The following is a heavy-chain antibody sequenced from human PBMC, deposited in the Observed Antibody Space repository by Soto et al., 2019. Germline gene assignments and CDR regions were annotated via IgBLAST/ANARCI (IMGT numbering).Heavy chain of an antibody. Sequence: WGSVRLSCAASGFAFNTYSMHWVRQAPGRGLEWVAVISYDGSNKFYADSVKGRFTISRDNSKNTLYLEMNSLRGEDTAVYYCAKVSTMGYFSECWGKGNMVTVSS. CDR3: AKVSTMGYFSEC. D-gene: IGHD1-26*01. V-gene: IGHV3-30-3*01. J-gene: IGHJ4*02. CDR2: ISYDGSNK. CDR1: GFAFNTYS.